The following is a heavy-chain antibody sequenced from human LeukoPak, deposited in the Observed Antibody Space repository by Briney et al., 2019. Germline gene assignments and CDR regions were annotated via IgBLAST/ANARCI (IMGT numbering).Heavy chain of an antibody. V-gene: IGHV1-2*02. J-gene: IGHJ4*02. Sequence: GASVKVSCKASGYTFTGYYMHWVRQAPGQGLEWMGWINPNSGGTNYAQKFQGRVTMTRDTSISTAYMELSRLRSDDTAVYYCANRIRLGELSSPFFDYWGQGTLVTVSS. CDR1: GYTFTGYY. CDR2: INPNSGGT. CDR3: ANRIRLGELSSPFFDY. D-gene: IGHD3-16*02.